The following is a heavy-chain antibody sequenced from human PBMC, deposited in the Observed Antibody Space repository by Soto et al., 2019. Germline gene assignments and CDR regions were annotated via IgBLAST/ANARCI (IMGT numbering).Heavy chain of an antibody. J-gene: IGHJ6*03. Sequence: PSETLSLTCAVYGGSFSGYYWSWIRQPPGKGLEWIGEINHSGSTNYNPSLKSRVTISVDTSKNQFSLKLSSVTAADTAVYYCARGPYCSGGSCYSLPYYYYYMDVWGKGTTVTVSS. D-gene: IGHD2-15*01. CDR2: INHSGST. CDR1: GGSFSGYY. CDR3: ARGPYCSGGSCYSLPYYYYYMDV. V-gene: IGHV4-34*01.